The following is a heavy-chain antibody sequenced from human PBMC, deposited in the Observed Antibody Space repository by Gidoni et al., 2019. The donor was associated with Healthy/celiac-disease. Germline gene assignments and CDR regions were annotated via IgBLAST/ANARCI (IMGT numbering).Heavy chain of an antibody. J-gene: IGHJ2*01. CDR1: GFPFGDYA. CDR2: IRSKAYGGTT. V-gene: IGHV3-49*05. CDR3: TRALARPTVGGSYGGWYFDL. D-gene: IGHD1-26*01. Sequence: EVQLVESGGGLVKPGRSLRLSCTASGFPFGDYAMSWFRQAPGKVLEWVGFIRSKAYGGTTEYAASVKGRFTISRDDSKSIAYLQMNSLKTEDTAVYYCTRALARPTVGGSYGGWYFDLWGRGTLVTVSS.